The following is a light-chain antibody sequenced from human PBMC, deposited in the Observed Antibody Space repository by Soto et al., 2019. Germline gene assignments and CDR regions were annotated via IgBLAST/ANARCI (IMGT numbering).Light chain of an antibody. J-gene: IGLJ1*01. V-gene: IGLV2-14*01. Sequence: QSALTQPASVSVSPGQSITISCTGTTSDVGGYNYVSWYQQHPGKAPKLMIYEVSNRPSGVSNRFSGSKSGNTASLTISGLQTSDEADYYCSSYTSGSTLVFGTGTKVTVL. CDR1: TSDVGGYNY. CDR3: SSYTSGSTLV. CDR2: EVS.